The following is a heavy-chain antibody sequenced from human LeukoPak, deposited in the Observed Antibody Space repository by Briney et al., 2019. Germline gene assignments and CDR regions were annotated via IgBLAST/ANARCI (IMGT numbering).Heavy chain of an antibody. D-gene: IGHD3-10*01. CDR1: GYTFTSYG. Sequence: ASVKVSCKASGYTFTSYGISWVRQAPGQGLEWMGGIIPIFGTANYAQKFQGRVTMTADTSTDTAYMELSSLRSQDTAVYYCATEGKMVRGVYTDYWGQGTLVTVSS. V-gene: IGHV1-69*06. CDR3: ATEGKMVRGVYTDY. CDR2: IIPIFGTA. J-gene: IGHJ4*02.